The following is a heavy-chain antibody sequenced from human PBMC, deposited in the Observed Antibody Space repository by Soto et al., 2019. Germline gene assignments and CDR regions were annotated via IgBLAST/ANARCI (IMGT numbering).Heavy chain of an antibody. D-gene: IGHD5-12*01. CDR3: ARQIFTLLPYYSGYDSCWFDP. CDR2: IYYSGST. Sequence: SETLSLTCTVSGGSISSSSYYWGWIRQPPGKGLEWIGSIYYSGSTYYNPSLKSRVTISVDTSKNQFSLKLSSVTAADTAVYYCARQIFTLLPYYSGYDSCWFDPWGQGTLVTVSS. J-gene: IGHJ5*02. CDR1: GGSISSSSYY. V-gene: IGHV4-39*01.